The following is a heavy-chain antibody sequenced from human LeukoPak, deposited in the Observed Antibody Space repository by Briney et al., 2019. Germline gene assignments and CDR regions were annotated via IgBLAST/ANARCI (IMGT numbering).Heavy chain of an antibody. CDR2: VSGGDVHT. CDR3: AKVHRGWELYTGFDY. Sequence: GGLRLSCAASGFTFSTYGMTWVRQAPGKGLEWVSAVSGGDVHTYYADSVKGRFTISRDNSKNTLYLQMNSLRAEDTAVYYCAKVHRGWELYTGFDYWGQGTLVTVSS. V-gene: IGHV3-23*01. J-gene: IGHJ4*02. D-gene: IGHD1-26*01. CDR1: GFTFSTYG.